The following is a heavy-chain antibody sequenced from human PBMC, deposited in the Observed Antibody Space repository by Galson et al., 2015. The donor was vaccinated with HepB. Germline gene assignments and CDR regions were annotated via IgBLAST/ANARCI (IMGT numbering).Heavy chain of an antibody. CDR1: GSTFSSYS. J-gene: IGHJ6*02. CDR3: ARVDRTGMYGMDV. D-gene: IGHD2-2*03. CDR2: ISSSSSYI. V-gene: IGHV3-21*01. Sequence: SLRLSCAASGSTFSSYSMNWVRQAPGKGLEWVSSISSSSSYIYYADSVKGRFTISRDNAKNSLYLQMNSLRAEDTAVYYCARVDRTGMYGMDVWGQGTTVTVSS.